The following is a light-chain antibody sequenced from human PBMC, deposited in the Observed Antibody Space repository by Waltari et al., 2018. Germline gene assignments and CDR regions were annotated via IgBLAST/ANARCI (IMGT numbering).Light chain of an antibody. CDR3: SSYAGSMTLV. CDR1: SSDVGGYNF. CDR2: EVS. V-gene: IGLV2-8*01. Sequence: QSALTQPPSASGSPGQSVTISCTGTSSDVGGYNFVSWYQQHPGKAPKLMIYEVSERPSGVPDRCSGSKSGNTASLTVSGLQTEDESDYYCSSYAGSMTLVFGGGTKLTVL. J-gene: IGLJ2*01.